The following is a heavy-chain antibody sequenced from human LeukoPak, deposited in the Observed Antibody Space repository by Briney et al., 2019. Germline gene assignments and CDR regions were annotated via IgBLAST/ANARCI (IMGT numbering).Heavy chain of an antibody. D-gene: IGHD3-10*01. CDR2: ISWDGGST. CDR1: GFTFDDYT. J-gene: IGHJ6*02. Sequence: GGSLRLSCAASGFTFDDYTMHWIRQAPGKGLEWVSLISWDGGSTYYADSVKGRFTISRDNSKNSLYLQMNSLRTEDTALYYCAKDIVSPRFGEVTTEYYYYGMDVWGQGTTVTVSS. CDR3: AKDIVSPRFGEVTTEYYYYGMDV. V-gene: IGHV3-43*01.